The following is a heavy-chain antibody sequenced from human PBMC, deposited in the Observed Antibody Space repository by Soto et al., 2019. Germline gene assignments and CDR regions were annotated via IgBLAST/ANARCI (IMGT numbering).Heavy chain of an antibody. CDR1: GGTFRSYA. D-gene: IGHD3-16*02. V-gene: IGHV1-69*01. CDR3: SSNKRGSYHFDY. CDR2: IIPIFGTT. Sequence: QVQLVQSGAEVKKPGSSVKVSCKASGGTFRSYAISWVRQAPGQGLEWMGGIIPIFGTTNHAQKFQGRVTIIADESTTTAYMELDSLRSEDTAVYYCSSNKRGSYHFDYWGQGTVVTVSS. J-gene: IGHJ4*02.